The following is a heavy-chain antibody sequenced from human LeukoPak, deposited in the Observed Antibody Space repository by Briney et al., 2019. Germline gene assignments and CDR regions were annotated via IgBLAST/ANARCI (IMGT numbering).Heavy chain of an antibody. CDR2: ISTTTGYT. CDR3: ARARLATGYYFDC. V-gene: IGHV3-11*05. D-gene: IGHD3-9*01. CDR1: GFSFSDYY. Sequence: PGGPLRLSCAASGFSFSDYYMGWIRQPPGKGLEWVSYISTTTGYTNYADSVKGRFSISRDNAKNSLSLQMNSLRAEDTALYYCARARLATGYYFDCWGQGTLVTVSS. J-gene: IGHJ4*02.